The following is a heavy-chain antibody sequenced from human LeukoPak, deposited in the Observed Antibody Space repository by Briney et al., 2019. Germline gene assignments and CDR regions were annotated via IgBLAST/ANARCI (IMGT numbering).Heavy chain of an antibody. CDR3: ARDVSFRYGSGSYVDY. D-gene: IGHD3-10*01. Sequence: PSETLSLTCTVSGGSISSGDYYWSWIRQPPGKGLEWIGYIYYSGSTYYNPSLKSRVTISVDTSKNQFSLKLSSVTAADTAVYYCARDVSFRYGSGSYVDYWGQGTLVTVSS. V-gene: IGHV4-30-4*01. J-gene: IGHJ4*02. CDR1: GGSISSGDYY. CDR2: IYYSGST.